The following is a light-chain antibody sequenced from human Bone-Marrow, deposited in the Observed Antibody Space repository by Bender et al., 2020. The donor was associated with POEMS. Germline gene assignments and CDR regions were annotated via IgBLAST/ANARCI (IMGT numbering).Light chain of an antibody. CDR2: DVS. CDR1: SGDVGGYNY. CDR3: SSYTGSSTLL. Sequence: QSALTQPASVSGSPGQSITISCTGTSGDVGGYNYVSWYQQHPGKAPKLMIYDVSKRPSGVPDRFSGSKSGNTASLTISGLQAEDEADYYCSSYTGSSTLLFGGGTKLTVL. J-gene: IGLJ3*02. V-gene: IGLV2-14*03.